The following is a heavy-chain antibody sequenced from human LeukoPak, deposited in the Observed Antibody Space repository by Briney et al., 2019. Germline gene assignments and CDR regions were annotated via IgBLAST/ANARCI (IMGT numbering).Heavy chain of an antibody. J-gene: IGHJ5*02. Sequence: GASVKVSCKASGYTFTGYYMHWVRQAPGQGLEWMGGIIPIFGTANYAQKFQGRVTITADESTSTAYMELSSLRSEDTAVYYCASSIAVDMGFDPWGQGTLVTVSS. CDR3: ASSIAVDMGFDP. CDR1: GYTFTGYY. CDR2: IIPIFGTA. D-gene: IGHD6-19*01. V-gene: IGHV1-69*13.